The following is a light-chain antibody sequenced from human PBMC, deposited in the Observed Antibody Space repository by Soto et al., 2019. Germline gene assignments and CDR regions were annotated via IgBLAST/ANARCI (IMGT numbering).Light chain of an antibody. CDR3: QQTYRTPQT. J-gene: IGKJ2*01. Sequence: DLQMTQSPSSLSASIGDRVTITCRASQSISSYLNWYQQKPAKAPKLLIYAASTLQSGVPSRFSGSGSGTDFTLTISSLQPEDFATYYCQQTYRTPQTFGQGTKLEIK. CDR1: QSISSY. V-gene: IGKV1-39*01. CDR2: AAS.